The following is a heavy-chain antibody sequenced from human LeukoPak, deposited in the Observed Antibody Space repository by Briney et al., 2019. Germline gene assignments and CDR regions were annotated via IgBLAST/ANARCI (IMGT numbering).Heavy chain of an antibody. J-gene: IGHJ4*02. V-gene: IGHV3-30*02. CDR1: GYTLTELS. Sequence: SCKVSGYTLTELSMHWVRQAPGKGLEWVTFIRSDSSYKYYADSVKGRFTTSRDNSKSTLDLQMNSLRPEDTALYYCARDRGVSGNYYDYWGQGTLVTVSS. D-gene: IGHD3-10*01. CDR3: ARDRGVSGNYYDY. CDR2: IRSDSSYK.